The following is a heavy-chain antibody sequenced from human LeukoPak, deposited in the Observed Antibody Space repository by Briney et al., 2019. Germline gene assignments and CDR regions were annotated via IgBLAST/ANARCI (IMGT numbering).Heavy chain of an antibody. V-gene: IGHV4-38-2*01. Sequence: SETLSLTCAVSGYSISSGYYWGWLRQPPGKGLGLIGSFYHSGSTYYNPSLNSLATISVDTSKNLSSLMLSSVTAADTAVYYCARPVGTAMVTDWGQGTVVTVSS. CDR1: GYSISSGYY. CDR2: FYHSGST. D-gene: IGHD5-18*01. CDR3: ARPVGTAMVTD. J-gene: IGHJ4*02.